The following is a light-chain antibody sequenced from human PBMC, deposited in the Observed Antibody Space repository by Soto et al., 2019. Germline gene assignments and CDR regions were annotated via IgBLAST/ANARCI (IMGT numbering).Light chain of an antibody. CDR1: QSISSY. Sequence: DIQMTQSPSSLSASVGDGVTITCRASQSISSYLNWYQQKPGKAPKLLIYAASSLQSGVPSRFSGSGSGTDFTLTISSLQPEDFATYYCQQYNNWPTTFGQGTRLEIK. CDR2: AAS. J-gene: IGKJ5*01. CDR3: QQYNNWPTT. V-gene: IGKV1-39*01.